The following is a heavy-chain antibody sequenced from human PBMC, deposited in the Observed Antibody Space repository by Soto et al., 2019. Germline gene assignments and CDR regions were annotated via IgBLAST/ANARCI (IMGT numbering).Heavy chain of an antibody. J-gene: IGHJ4*02. CDR2: IYRTGSA. CDR3: ASRDPGTSVDY. V-gene: IGHV4-4*02. CDR1: GGSFTGNNW. Sequence: QVQRQESGPGLVKPSGTLSLTCAVSGGSFTGNNWWTWVRQPPGQGLEWIGEIYRTGSANYIPSLKSRVTISLDKSENQFSLKVTSLTAADTAVYYCASRDPGTSVDYWGQGTLVTVSS. D-gene: IGHD1-7*01.